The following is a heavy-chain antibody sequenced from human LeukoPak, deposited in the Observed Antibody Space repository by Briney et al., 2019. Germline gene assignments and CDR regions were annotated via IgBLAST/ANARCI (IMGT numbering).Heavy chain of an antibody. Sequence: SETLSLTCTVSGPSRSDYYWSFIRQPAGKGLEWIGRIHPSGTTYFNPSLKSRVTMSVDTSQSQFSLRLTSMTAADTAVYFCARGDYYDGGGRNWFDPWGQGILVAVSS. D-gene: IGHD3-16*01. CDR3: ARGDYYDGGGRNWFDP. J-gene: IGHJ5*02. CDR1: GPSRSDYY. V-gene: IGHV4-4*07. CDR2: IHPSGTT.